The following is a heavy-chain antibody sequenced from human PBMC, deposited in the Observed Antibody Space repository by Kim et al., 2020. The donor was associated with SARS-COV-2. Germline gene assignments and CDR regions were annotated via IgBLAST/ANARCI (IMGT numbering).Heavy chain of an antibody. J-gene: IGHJ6*03. V-gene: IGHV3-21*01. CDR3: ARTGHYYYYYMDV. Sequence: YYADSVKGRFTISRDNAKNSLYLQMNSLRAEDTAVYYCARTGHYYYYYMDVWGKGTTVTVSS.